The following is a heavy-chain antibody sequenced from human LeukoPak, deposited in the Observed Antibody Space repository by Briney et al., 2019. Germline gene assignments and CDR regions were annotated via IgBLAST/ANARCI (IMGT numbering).Heavy chain of an antibody. CDR2: MSVTRAII. CDR1: GFTLNSFE. V-gene: IGHV3-48*03. D-gene: IGHD5-24*01. J-gene: IGHJ4*02. CDR3: AREDGYNFDY. Sequence: GGSLRLSWLASGFTLNSFEMSWVRLTQGRGREWIAYMSVTRAIIKYADSVRGRFTIARDSGKNSMFLQMTSLRAEDTANYSCAREDGYNFDYWGRGTPVTVSS.